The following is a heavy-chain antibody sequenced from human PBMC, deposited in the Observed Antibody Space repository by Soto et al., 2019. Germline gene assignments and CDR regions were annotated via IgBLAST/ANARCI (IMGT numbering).Heavy chain of an antibody. CDR1: GYTFTSYG. CDR2: ISAYNGNT. Sequence: SVKVSCKASGYTFTSYGIRWVRQAPGQGHEWMGWISAYNGNTNYAQKLQGRVTMTTDTFTSTAHIELSSLRSEDTAVYYCARGWDHYDSSGLLTWFDPWGQGTLVTVSS. J-gene: IGHJ5*02. D-gene: IGHD3-22*01. CDR3: ARGWDHYDSSGLLTWFDP. V-gene: IGHV1-18*01.